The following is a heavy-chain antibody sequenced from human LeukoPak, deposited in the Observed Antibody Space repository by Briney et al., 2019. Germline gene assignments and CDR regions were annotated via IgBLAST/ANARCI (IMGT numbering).Heavy chain of an antibody. CDR3: AKVRGSVATIEGGIDY. D-gene: IGHD5-12*01. Sequence: GGSLRLSCAASGLTLSSYAMSWVRQAPGKGLDWVSAISVSGGSTYYADSVKGRFTISRDNSKNTLYLQMNSLRAEDTAVYYCAKVRGSVATIEGGIDYWGQGTLVTVSS. J-gene: IGHJ4*02. CDR2: ISVSGGST. V-gene: IGHV3-23*01. CDR1: GLTLSSYA.